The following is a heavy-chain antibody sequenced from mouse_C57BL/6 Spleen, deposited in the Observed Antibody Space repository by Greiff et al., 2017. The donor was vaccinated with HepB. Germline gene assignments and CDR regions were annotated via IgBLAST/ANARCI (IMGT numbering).Heavy chain of an antibody. CDR2: INPSNGGT. CDR3: ARWDYNWYFDV. D-gene: IGHD2-4*01. V-gene: IGHV1-53*01. Sequence: QVQLKQPGTELVKPGASVKLSCKASGYTFTSYWMHWVKQRTGQGLEWIGNINPSNGGTNYNEKFKSKATLTVDKSSSTAYMQLSSLTSEDSAVYYCARWDYNWYFDVWGTGTTVTVSS. CDR1: GYTFTSYW. J-gene: IGHJ1*03.